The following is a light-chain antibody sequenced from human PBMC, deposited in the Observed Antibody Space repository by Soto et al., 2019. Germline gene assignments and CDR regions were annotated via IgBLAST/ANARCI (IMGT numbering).Light chain of an antibody. CDR3: SSYTTSSTVI. Sequence: QSVLTQPASVSGSPGQSITISCTGTSSDVGAYNYVSWYQQHPGKAPKVMIYEVTNRPSGVSNRFSGSKSGYTASLTISGLQAEDEAAYFCSSYTTSSTVIFGGGPKLTV. V-gene: IGLV2-14*01. CDR2: EVT. CDR1: SSDVGAYNY. J-gene: IGLJ2*01.